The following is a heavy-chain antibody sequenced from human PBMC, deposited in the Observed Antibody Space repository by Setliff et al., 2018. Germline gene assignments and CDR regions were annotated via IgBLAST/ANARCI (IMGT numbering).Heavy chain of an antibody. CDR3: ARERQGGFLEWSPFDS. CDR1: GGSIINSYY. V-gene: IGHV4-4*07. J-gene: IGHJ4*02. CDR2: ISTSGNT. Sequence: PSETLSLTCTVSGGSIINSYYWSWIRQPAGKGLEWIGRISTSGNTNYNPSLKSRVTVSLDTSKNQFSLKLTSMTAADTAVYYCARERQGGFLEWSPFDSWGQGILVTVSS. D-gene: IGHD3-3*01.